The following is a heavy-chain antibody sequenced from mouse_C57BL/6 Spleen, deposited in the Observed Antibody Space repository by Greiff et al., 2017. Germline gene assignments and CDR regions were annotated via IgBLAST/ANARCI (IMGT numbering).Heavy chain of an antibody. J-gene: IGHJ2*01. CDR2: INPSNGGT. D-gene: IGHD1-1*01. V-gene: IGHV1-53*01. CDR1: GYTFTSYW. CDR3: ARCLYSYSSSSD. Sequence: QVQLQQSGTELVKPGASVKLSCKASGYTFTSYWMHWVKQRPGQGLEWIGNINPSNGGTNYNEKFKSKATLTVDKSSSPAYMQLSSLTSEDSAVYYCARCLYSYSSSSDWGQGTTLTVSS.